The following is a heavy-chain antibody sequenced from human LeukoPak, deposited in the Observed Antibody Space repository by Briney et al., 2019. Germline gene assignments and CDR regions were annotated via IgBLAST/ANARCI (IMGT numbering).Heavy chain of an antibody. CDR2: IYYSGST. J-gene: IGHJ4*02. D-gene: IGHD3-10*01. Sequence: SETPSLTCTVSGGSISTYYWTWIRQPPGKGLEWIGYIYYSGSTNYNPSLKSRVTISVDTSKNQFSLKLSSVTAADTAVYYCARLPSMVRGVTTNYWGQGTLVTVSS. CDR1: GGSISTYY. V-gene: IGHV4-59*12. CDR3: ARLPSMVRGVTTNY.